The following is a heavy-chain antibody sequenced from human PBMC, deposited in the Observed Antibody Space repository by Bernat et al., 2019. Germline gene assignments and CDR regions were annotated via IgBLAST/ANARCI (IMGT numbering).Heavy chain of an antibody. J-gene: IGHJ3*02. V-gene: IGHV3-33*01. CDR1: GFTFSSYG. CDR3: SRGMWYSYGYGSAFDI. CDR2: IWYDGSNK. D-gene: IGHD5-18*01. Sequence: QVQLVESGGGVVQPGRSLRLSCAASGFTFSSYGMHWVRQAPGKGLEWVAVIWYDGSNKYYADSVKGRFTISRDNSKNTLYLQMNSLRAEDTAVYYCSRGMWYSYGYGSAFDIWGQGTMVTVSS.